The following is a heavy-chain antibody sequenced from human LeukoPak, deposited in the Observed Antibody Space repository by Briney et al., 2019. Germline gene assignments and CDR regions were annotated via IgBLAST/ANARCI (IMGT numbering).Heavy chain of an antibody. D-gene: IGHD5/OR15-5a*01. V-gene: IGHV3-53*01. CDR3: AREENGGVYDDGFDI. CDR1: GFTFSNHW. J-gene: IGHJ3*02. CDR2: IRTGGDT. Sequence: GSLRLSCAASGFTFSNHWMHWVRQAPGKGLEWVSVIRTGGDTHYADSVKGRFSISRDDSKNTIYLQMNSLRAEDTAVYYCAREENGGVYDDGFDIWGQGAMVIVSS.